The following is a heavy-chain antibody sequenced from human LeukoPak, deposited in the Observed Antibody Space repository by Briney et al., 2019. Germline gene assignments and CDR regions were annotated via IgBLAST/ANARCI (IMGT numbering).Heavy chain of an antibody. CDR1: GGSFSGYY. V-gene: IGHV4-34*01. Sequence: PSETLSLTCAVYGGSFSGYYWSWIRQPPGKGLEWIGEINHSGSTNYNPSLKSRVTISVDTSKNQFSLKLSSVTAADTAVYYCARAPIYSDYAQYYYYYGMDVWGQGTTVTVSS. CDR2: INHSGST. D-gene: IGHD4-11*01. J-gene: IGHJ6*02. CDR3: ARAPIYSDYAQYYYYYGMDV.